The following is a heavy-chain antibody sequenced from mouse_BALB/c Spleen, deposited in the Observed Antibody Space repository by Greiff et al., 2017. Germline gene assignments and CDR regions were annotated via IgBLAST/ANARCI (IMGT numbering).Heavy chain of an antibody. CDR2: ISNGGGST. V-gene: IGHV5-12-2*01. CDR3: AREGYRDYGYFDV. J-gene: IGHJ1*01. Sequence: DVKLVESGGGLVQPGGSLKLSCAASGFTFSSYTMSWVRQTPEKRLEWVAYISNGGGSTYYPDTVKGRFTISRDNAKNTLYLQMSSLKSEDTAMDYCAREGYRDYGYFDVWGAGTTVTVSS. D-gene: IGHD2-14*01. CDR1: GFTFSSYT.